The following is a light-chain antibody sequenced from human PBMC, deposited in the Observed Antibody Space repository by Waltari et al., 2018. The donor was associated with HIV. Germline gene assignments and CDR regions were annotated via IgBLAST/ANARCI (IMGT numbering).Light chain of an antibody. CDR2: EVT. J-gene: IGLJ2*01. V-gene: IGLV2-8*01. CDR3: SSYESINNHVV. CDR1: GSDIGGFDY. Sequence: QSALTRPPPSSGSLGQSVTISCTGTGSDIGGFDYVHWFQQHPGKIPKLIIYEVTQRPSGVPDRFSGSKSGNTASLTVSGLQADDEADYYCSSYESINNHVVFGGGTSLTVL.